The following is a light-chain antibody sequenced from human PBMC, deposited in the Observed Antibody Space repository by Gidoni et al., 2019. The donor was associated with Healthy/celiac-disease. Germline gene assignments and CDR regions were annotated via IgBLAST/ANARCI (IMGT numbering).Light chain of an antibody. CDR2: QDS. Sequence: SYELTQPPPVAVSPGQTASITCSGDKFGDKYACWYQQKPGHSPVLVISQDSKRPSGIPERFSGSNSGNTATLPIRGTQAMDEADYYCQAWDSSLWVFGGGTKLTVL. J-gene: IGLJ3*02. CDR1: KFGDKY. V-gene: IGLV3-1*01. CDR3: QAWDSSLWV.